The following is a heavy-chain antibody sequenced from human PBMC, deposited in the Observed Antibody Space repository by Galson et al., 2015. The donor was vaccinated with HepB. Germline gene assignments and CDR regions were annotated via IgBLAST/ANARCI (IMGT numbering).Heavy chain of an antibody. J-gene: IGHJ4*02. Sequence: TLSLTCTVSGGSIISGGYYWSWIRQHPGKGLEWIGYIYYNGNTNYSPSLKSRVTISADTSKNRFSLKLSSVTAADTAVYYCARDTSGSSASRYWGQGILVTVSS. CDR2: IYYNGNT. CDR3: ARDTSGSSASRY. CDR1: GGSIISGGYY. D-gene: IGHD2-2*01. V-gene: IGHV4-31*03.